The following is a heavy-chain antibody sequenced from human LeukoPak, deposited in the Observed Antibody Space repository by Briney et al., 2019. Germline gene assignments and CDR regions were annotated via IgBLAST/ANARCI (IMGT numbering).Heavy chain of an antibody. D-gene: IGHD6-13*01. CDR3: ASRGGYSSSWYFGFDY. Sequence: GASVKVSCKASGGTFSSYAISWVRQAPGQGLEWMGGIIPIFGTANYAQKFQGRVTITADKSTSTAYMELSSLRSEDTAVYYCASRGGYSSSWYFGFDYWGQGTLVTVSS. CDR1: GGTFSSYA. J-gene: IGHJ4*02. V-gene: IGHV1-69*06. CDR2: IIPIFGTA.